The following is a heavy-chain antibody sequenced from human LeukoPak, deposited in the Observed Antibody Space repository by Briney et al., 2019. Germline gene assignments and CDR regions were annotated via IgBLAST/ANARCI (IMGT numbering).Heavy chain of an antibody. CDR2: ISGDGGST. J-gene: IGHJ4*02. Sequence: PGGSLRLSCAASGFTFDDYAMHWVRQAPGKGLEWVSLISGDGGSTYYADSVKGRFTISRDNSKNSLYLQMNSLRTEDTASYYCAKDYRGLSRGYSSGWYFDDWGQGTLVTVSS. CDR3: AKDYRGLSRGYSSGWYFDD. V-gene: IGHV3-43*02. D-gene: IGHD6-19*01. CDR1: GFTFDDYA.